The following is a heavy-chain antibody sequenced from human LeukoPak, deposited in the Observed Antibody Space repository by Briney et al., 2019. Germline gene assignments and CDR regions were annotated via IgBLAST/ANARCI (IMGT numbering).Heavy chain of an antibody. CDR1: GGSISSYY. CDR3: ARDSPYYYDTLFDP. CDR2: IYYSGST. Sequence: SETLSLTCTVSGGSISSYYWSWIRQPPGKGLEWIGYIYYSGSTNYNPSLNSRVPISVDTSKNQFSLKLSSVTAADTAVYYCARDSPYYYDTLFDPWGQGTLVTVSS. J-gene: IGHJ5*02. D-gene: IGHD3-22*01. V-gene: IGHV4-59*01.